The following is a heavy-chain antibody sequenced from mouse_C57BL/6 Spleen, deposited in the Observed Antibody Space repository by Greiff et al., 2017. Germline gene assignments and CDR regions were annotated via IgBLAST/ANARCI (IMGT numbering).Heavy chain of an antibody. CDR3: ARSGFDD. CDR2: ISRGSGAT. Sequence: EVQLLQSGAGLVKPGASVKLSCAASGFTFSDEGMHWVRQGPEKGLEWVAYISRGSGATYYADTVKGRFTISRDNAKNTLFLQMTSLTSEDTAMYYCARSGFDDWGHGTTLTVSS. V-gene: IGHV5-17*01. CDR1: GFTFSDEG. J-gene: IGHJ2*01.